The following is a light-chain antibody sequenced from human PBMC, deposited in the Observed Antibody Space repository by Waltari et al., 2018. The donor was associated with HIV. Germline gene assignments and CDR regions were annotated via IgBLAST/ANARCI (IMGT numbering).Light chain of an antibody. CDR1: RSDVGGYNY. J-gene: IGLJ1*01. CDR2: DVS. Sequence: QSALTQPPSASGSPGKSVTISCTGTRSDVGGYNYVSWYQQHPGKAPKLMIYDVSKRPSGVPDRFSCSKSGNTASLTVSGLQPEDEADYYCSSYAGSNNFVFGTGTKVTVL. CDR3: SSYAGSNNFV. V-gene: IGLV2-8*01.